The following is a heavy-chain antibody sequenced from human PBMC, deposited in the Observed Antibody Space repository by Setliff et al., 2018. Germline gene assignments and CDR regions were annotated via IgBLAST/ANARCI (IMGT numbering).Heavy chain of an antibody. CDR1: GSSFSSYS. V-gene: IGHV4-59*08. CDR3: ARWRVRDSGYYPRLSYMDV. CDR2: KYYSGST. D-gene: IGHD3-22*01. Sequence: PSETLSLTCTVSGSSFSSYSWSWIRQPPGKGLEWICYKYYSGSTNSNPSLKSRVTISVDTSKNQFSLKLSSVTAADTAVYYCARWRVRDSGYYPRLSYMDVWGKGTTVTVSS. J-gene: IGHJ6*03.